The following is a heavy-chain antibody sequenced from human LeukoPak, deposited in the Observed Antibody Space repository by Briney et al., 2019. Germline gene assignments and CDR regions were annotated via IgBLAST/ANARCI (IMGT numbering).Heavy chain of an antibody. CDR3: ARYIVATITGFDY. CDR1: GFTFSSYS. D-gene: IGHD5-12*01. Sequence: GGSLRLSCAASGFTFSSYSMNWVRQAPGKGLEWVSSISSSSSYIYYAVSVKGRFTISRDNAKNSLYLQMNSLRAEDTAVYYCARYIVATITGFDYWGQGTLVTVSS. V-gene: IGHV3-21*01. J-gene: IGHJ4*02. CDR2: ISSSSSYI.